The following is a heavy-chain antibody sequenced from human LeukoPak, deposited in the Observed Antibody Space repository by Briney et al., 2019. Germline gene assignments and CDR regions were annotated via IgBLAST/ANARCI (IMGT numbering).Heavy chain of an antibody. CDR2: INPNSGGT. V-gene: IGHV1-2*06. Sequence: ASVKVSCKASGYTFTGYYMHWVRQAPGQGLEWMGRINPNSGGTNYAQKFQGRVTMTRDTSISTAYMELSRLRSDDTAVYYCARDGDYYDSSCFDYWGQGTLVTVSS. CDR3: ARDGDYYDSSCFDY. CDR1: GYTFTGYY. J-gene: IGHJ4*02. D-gene: IGHD3-22*01.